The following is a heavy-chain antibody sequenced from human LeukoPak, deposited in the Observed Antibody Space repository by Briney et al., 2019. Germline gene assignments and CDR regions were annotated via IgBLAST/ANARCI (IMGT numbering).Heavy chain of an antibody. CDR1: GYTFTSSG. V-gene: IGHV1-18*01. CDR3: VTSSSWSSEYFQH. J-gene: IGHJ1*01. CDR2: ISTYNGNT. Sequence: GASVKVSCKASGYTFTSSGISWVRQAPGQGLEWMGWISTYNGNTKFAQKVQGRVTMTTDTSTSTAYMELRSLRSDDTAVYYCVTSSSWSSEYFQHWGQGTLVTVSS. D-gene: IGHD6-13*01.